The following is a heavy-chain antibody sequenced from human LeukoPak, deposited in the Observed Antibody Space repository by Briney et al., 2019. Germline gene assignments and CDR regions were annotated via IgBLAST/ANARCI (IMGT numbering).Heavy chain of an antibody. CDR2: IIPIFGTA. CDR3: ASRISGIAVALSYYYYMDV. V-gene: IGHV1-69*13. D-gene: IGHD6-19*01. J-gene: IGHJ6*03. CDR1: GGTFSSYA. Sequence: SVKVSCKASGGTFSSYAISWVRQAPGQGLEWMGGIIPIFGTANYAQKSQGRVTITADESTSTAYMELSSLRSEDTAVYYCASRISGIAVALSYYYYMDVWGKGTTVTVSS.